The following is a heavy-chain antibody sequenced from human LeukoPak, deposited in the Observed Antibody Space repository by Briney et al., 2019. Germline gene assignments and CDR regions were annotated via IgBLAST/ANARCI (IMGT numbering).Heavy chain of an antibody. J-gene: IGHJ4*02. CDR1: GFTFSSYA. CDR2: INWNGDST. CDR3: ARAHYYDSSGYYFFDY. D-gene: IGHD3-22*01. Sequence: PGRSLRLSCAASGFTFSSYAMHWARQAPGKGLEWVSGINWNGDSTAYGDSVKGRFTISRDSAKNSLYLQMNSLRAEDTALYYCARAHYYDSSGYYFFDYWGQGTLVTVSS. V-gene: IGHV3-20*04.